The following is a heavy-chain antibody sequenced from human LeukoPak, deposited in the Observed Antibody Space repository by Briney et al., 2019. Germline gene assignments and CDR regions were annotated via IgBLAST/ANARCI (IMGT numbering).Heavy chain of an antibody. CDR3: ARDRGYSGYDYYYYGMDV. J-gene: IGHJ6*04. V-gene: IGHV3-74*01. D-gene: IGHD5-12*01. CDR1: GFTFSSYW. CDR2: INSDASST. Sequence: GPSLRLSCAASGFTFSSYWMHCVRQAPGKGLVWVSRINSDASSTSYAASVKGRFTISRDNAKNTLYLQMNSLRAEDTAVYYCARDRGYSGYDYYYYGMDVWGKGTTVTVSS.